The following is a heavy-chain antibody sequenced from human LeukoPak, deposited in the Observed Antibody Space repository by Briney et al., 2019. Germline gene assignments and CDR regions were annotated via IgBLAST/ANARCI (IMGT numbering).Heavy chain of an antibody. J-gene: IGHJ4*02. V-gene: IGHV3-33*01. CDR3: ARELAGGSYYPITDY. D-gene: IGHD1-26*01. Sequence: GGSLRLSCAASGFTFSSYGMHWVRQAPGKGLEWVAVIWYDGSNKYYAGSVKGRFTISRDNSKNTLYLQMNSLRAEDTAVYYCARELAGGSYYPITDYWGQGTLVTVSS. CDR1: GFTFSSYG. CDR2: IWYDGSNK.